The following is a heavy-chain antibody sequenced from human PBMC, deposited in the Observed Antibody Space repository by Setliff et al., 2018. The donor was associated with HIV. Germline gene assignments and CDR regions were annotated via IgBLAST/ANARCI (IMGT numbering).Heavy chain of an antibody. Sequence: SETLSLTCTVSGGSISSGSYFWTWIRQPAGKGLEWIGRIYTSGSTNYNPSLKSRVTISVDTSKNQFSLKLTSVTASDTAVYYCARAAAGNTGPFDLWGQGSPVTVS. D-gene: IGHD4-17*01. CDR1: GGSISSGSYF. CDR2: IYTSGST. J-gene: IGHJ4*02. CDR3: ARAAAGNTGPFDL. V-gene: IGHV4-61*02.